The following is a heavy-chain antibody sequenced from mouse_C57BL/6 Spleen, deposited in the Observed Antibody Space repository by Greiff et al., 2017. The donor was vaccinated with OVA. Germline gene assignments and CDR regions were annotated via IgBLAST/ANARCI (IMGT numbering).Heavy chain of an antibody. CDR3: TRHPYYDYDGDFDY. J-gene: IGHJ2*01. Sequence: QVQLQQSGAELVRPGASVKLSCKASGYTFTDYYINWVKQRPGQGLEWIARIYPGSGNTYYNEKFKGKATLTAEKSSSTAYMQLSSLTSEDSAVYFCTRHPYYDYDGDFDYWGQGTTLTVSS. CDR1: GYTFTDYY. D-gene: IGHD2-4*01. CDR2: IYPGSGNT. V-gene: IGHV1-76*01.